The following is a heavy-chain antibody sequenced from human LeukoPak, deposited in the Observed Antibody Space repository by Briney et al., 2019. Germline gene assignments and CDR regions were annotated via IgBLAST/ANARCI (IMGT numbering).Heavy chain of an antibody. V-gene: IGHV3-33*01. J-gene: IGHJ4*02. CDR3: ASNGIAAAATESYFDY. D-gene: IGHD6-13*01. Sequence: PGGSLRLSCAASGFIFSSYGMHWVRQAPGKGLEWVAHIWYDGSNKYYADSVKGRFTISRDNSKNTLYLQMNTLRAEDTAVYYCASNGIAAAATESYFDYWGQGTLVTVSS. CDR1: GFIFSSYG. CDR2: IWYDGSNK.